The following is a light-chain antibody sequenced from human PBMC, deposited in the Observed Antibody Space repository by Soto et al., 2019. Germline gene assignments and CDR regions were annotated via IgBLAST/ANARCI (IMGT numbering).Light chain of an antibody. CDR1: QSVRRNF. Sequence: EIVLTQSPGTLSLSPGDRATLTCRTSQSVRRNFLAWYQRKPGQAPRLLIYGAAFRTTGTPDRFSGSGSGTDFTLTISRLEPVDFAVFYCQQYGTSPPTFGQGTKVEIK. J-gene: IGKJ1*01. CDR2: GAA. V-gene: IGKV3-20*01. CDR3: QQYGTSPPT.